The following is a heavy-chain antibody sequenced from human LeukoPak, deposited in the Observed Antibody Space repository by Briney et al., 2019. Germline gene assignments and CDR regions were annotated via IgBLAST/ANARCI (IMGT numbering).Heavy chain of an antibody. CDR3: ARDRGAVVAPAAPISTDAFDI. D-gene: IGHD2-2*01. CDR2: INPSGGST. V-gene: IGHV1-46*01. Sequence: ASVKVSCKASGYTFTSYYIHWVRQAPGQGLGWMGIINPSGGSTRYAQKFPGRVTMTRDMSPSTDYLELRSLRSEDTAVYYCARDRGAVVAPAAPISTDAFDIWGQGTMVTVSS. CDR1: GYTFTSYY. J-gene: IGHJ3*02.